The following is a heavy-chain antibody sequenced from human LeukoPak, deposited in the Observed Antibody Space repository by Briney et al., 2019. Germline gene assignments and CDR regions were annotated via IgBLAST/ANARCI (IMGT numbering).Heavy chain of an antibody. CDR2: IDARSGIT. Sequence: GGSLRLSCAASGFTFTIFGLNWVRQAPGKGPEWVSYIDARSGITYYADSVKGRFTISRDNSKNTVFLQMNSLRIEDTAVYYCARDFDQGGADYYFAYWGQGTLVTVSS. CDR1: GFTFTIFG. V-gene: IGHV3-48*01. CDR3: ARDFDQGGADYYFAY. J-gene: IGHJ4*02. D-gene: IGHD3-9*01.